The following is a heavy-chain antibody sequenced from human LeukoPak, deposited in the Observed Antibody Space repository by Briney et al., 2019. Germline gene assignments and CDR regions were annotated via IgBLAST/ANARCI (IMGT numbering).Heavy chain of an antibody. CDR1: GVSMSAYQ. CDR2: INTKGET. V-gene: IGHV4-4*09. CDR3: ASAGYYDSSGYYYYFDY. D-gene: IGHD3-22*01. Sequence: SETLSLTCTVSGVSMSAYQWSWVRQSPEKGLEWIGCINTKGETSYNPSLKSRVTTSVDTSKSQFSLRLTSVTAADTAVYYCASAGYYDSSGYYYYFDYWGQGTLVTVSS. J-gene: IGHJ4*02.